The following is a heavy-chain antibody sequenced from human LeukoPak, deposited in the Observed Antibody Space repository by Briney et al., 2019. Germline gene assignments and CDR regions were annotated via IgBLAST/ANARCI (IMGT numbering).Heavy chain of an antibody. CDR1: GFTFSSYE. Sequence: PGGSLRLSCAASGFTFSSYEMNWVRQAPGKGLEWVSYISSSGSTIYYADSVKGRFTISRDNAKNSLYLQMNSLRAEDTAVYYCARDWYYYDSSGYYYVDAFDIWGQGTMVTVSS. CDR2: ISSSGSTI. J-gene: IGHJ3*02. CDR3: ARDWYYYDSSGYYYVDAFDI. V-gene: IGHV3-48*03. D-gene: IGHD3-22*01.